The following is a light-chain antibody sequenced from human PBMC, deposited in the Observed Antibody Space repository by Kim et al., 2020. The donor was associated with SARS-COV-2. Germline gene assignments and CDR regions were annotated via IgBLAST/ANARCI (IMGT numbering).Light chain of an antibody. CDR1: QSVSSNY. CDR2: GTS. J-gene: IGKJ5*01. CDR3: QQYGSSPIT. V-gene: IGKV3-20*01. Sequence: IVLTQSPGTLSLSPGERATLSCRASQSVSSNYLAWYQQKPGQAPRLLFYGTSSRAAGIPDRFSGSGSGTDFTLTVSRLEPEDFAVYYCQQYGSSPITFGQGTRLEIK.